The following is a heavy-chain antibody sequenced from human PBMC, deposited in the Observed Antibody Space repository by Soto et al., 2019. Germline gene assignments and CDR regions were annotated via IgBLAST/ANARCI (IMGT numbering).Heavy chain of an antibody. J-gene: IGHJ4*02. CDR3: EKKVNSGSGSQFFDY. CDR2: FRSGGDDYTT. V-gene: IGHV3-23*01. CDR1: GFTFSSYS. Sequence: PGWSLGLSCAASGFTFSSYSMSWVRQAPGKGLEWVSGFRSGGDDYTTYYADSVMGRFTISRDNSKNTLFLKMNSLRAEHTAIYYCEKKVNSGSGSQFFDYWGQGTLVTVSS. D-gene: IGHD3-10*01.